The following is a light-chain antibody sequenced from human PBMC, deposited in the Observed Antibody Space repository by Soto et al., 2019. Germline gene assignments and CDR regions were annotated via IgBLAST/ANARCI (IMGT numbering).Light chain of an antibody. J-gene: IGKJ3*01. CDR3: QQRSNWPFT. CDR1: QSVSSY. Sequence: EIVLTQSPATLSLSPGERATLSCRASQSVSSYLAWYQQKPSQAPRLLIYDASNRATGIPARFSGRGSGTDFTLTISNLEPEDFAVYYCQQRSNWPFTFGPGTTVDIK. CDR2: DAS. V-gene: IGKV3-11*01.